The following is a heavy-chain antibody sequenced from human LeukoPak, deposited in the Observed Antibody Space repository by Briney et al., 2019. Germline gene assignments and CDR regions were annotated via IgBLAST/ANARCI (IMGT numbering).Heavy chain of an antibody. D-gene: IGHD4-23*01. V-gene: IGHV3-33*01. CDR1: GFTFSSYG. CDR2: IWYDGSNK. CDR3: ARDKTVVTPSWFDP. Sequence: PGGSLRLSCAASGFTFSSYGMHWVRQAPGKGLEWVAVIWYDGSNKYYADSVKGRFTISRDNSKNTLYLLMNSLRAEDTAVYYCARDKTVVTPSWFDPWGQGTLVTVSS. J-gene: IGHJ5*02.